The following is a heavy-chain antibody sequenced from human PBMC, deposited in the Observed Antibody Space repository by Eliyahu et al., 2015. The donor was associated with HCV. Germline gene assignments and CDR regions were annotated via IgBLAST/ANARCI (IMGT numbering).Heavy chain of an antibody. D-gene: IGHD1-26*01. CDR2: INPNSGGT. CDR3: AREFLLVGATTHWFDP. Sequence: QVQLVQSGAEVKKPGASVTVSCKASGYTFTGXYMHWVRQAPGQGLEWMGWINPNSGGTNYAQKFQGRVTMTRDTSISTAYMELSRLRSDDTAVYYCAREFLLVGATTHWFDPWGQGTLVTVSS. J-gene: IGHJ5*02. V-gene: IGHV1-2*02. CDR1: GYTFTGXY.